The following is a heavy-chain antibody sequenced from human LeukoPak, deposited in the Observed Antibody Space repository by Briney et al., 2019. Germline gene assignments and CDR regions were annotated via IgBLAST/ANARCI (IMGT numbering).Heavy chain of an antibody. CDR1: GYSFIINW. V-gene: IGHV5-51*04. CDR2: IYPADSDT. D-gene: IGHD3-10*01. Sequence: GESLKISCKGPGYSFIINWIGWVGQMPGKGLEWMGIIYPADSDTRYSPSFQGQVTISADKPISTAYLQWSGLKASDTAMYYCARKSLGSQVPRGMDVWGQGTTVTVSS. J-gene: IGHJ6*02. CDR3: ARKSLGSQVPRGMDV.